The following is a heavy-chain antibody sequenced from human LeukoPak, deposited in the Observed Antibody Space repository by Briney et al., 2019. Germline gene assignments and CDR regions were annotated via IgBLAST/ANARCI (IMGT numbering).Heavy chain of an antibody. CDR3: ARVFGWELLRGAFDI. D-gene: IGHD1-26*01. CDR2: INPNSGGT. CDR1: GGTFSSYA. Sequence: GASVKVSCKASGGTFSSYAISWVRQAPGQGLEWMGWINPNSGGTNYAQKFQGRVTMTRDTSISTAYMELSRLRSDDTAVYYCARVFGWELLRGAFDIWGQGTMVTVSS. J-gene: IGHJ3*02. V-gene: IGHV1-2*02.